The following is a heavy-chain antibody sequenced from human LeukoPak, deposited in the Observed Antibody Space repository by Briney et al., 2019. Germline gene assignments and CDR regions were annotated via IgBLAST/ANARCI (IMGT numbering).Heavy chain of an antibody. J-gene: IGHJ3*01. Sequence: PSETLSLTCAVYGGSFSGYCWSWIRQPPGKGLEWIGEINHSGSTNYNPSLKSRVTISVDTSKNQFSLKLSSVTAADTAVYYCARAWDSSGNPFPAWGQGTMVTVSS. CDR2: INHSGST. V-gene: IGHV4-34*01. CDR1: GGSFSGYC. CDR3: ARAWDSSGNPFPA. D-gene: IGHD3-22*01.